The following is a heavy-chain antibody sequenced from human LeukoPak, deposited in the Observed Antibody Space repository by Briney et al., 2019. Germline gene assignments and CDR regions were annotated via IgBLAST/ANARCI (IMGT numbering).Heavy chain of an antibody. V-gene: IGHV4-39*01. CDR1: GGSISSTSYY. J-gene: IGHJ5*02. CDR3: ARHRYTTTWSPYNWFDP. D-gene: IGHD6-13*01. Sequence: SETLSLTCAVSGGSISSTSYYWGWIRQPPGKGLEWIGSIYYSGSTYYNPSLKSRVTISGDTSKNQFSLKLSSVTAADTAVYYCARHRYTTTWSPYNWFDPWGQGTLVTVSS. CDR2: IYYSGST.